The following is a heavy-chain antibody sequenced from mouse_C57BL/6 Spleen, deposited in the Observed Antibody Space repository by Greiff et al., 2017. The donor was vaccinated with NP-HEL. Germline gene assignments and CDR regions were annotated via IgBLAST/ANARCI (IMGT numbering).Heavy chain of an antibody. V-gene: IGHV1-80*01. Sequence: QVQLKESGAELVKPGASVKNSCKASGYAFSSYWMNWVKQRPGKGLEWIGQIYPGDGDTNYNGKFKGKATLTADKSSSTAYMQLSSLTSEDSAVYFCARLNWAYAMDYWGQGTSVTVSS. J-gene: IGHJ4*01. CDR2: IYPGDGDT. CDR1: GYAFSSYW. CDR3: ARLNWAYAMDY. D-gene: IGHD4-1*01.